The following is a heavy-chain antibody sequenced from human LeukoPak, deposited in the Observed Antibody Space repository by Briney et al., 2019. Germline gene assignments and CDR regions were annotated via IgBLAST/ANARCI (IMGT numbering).Heavy chain of an antibody. CDR1: GFTFSSYG. D-gene: IGHD6-13*01. Sequence: GGSLRLSCAASGFTFSSYGMHWVRQAPGKGLEWVSAISGSGGSTYYADSVKGRFTISRDNSKNTVYLQMNSLRAEDTAVYYCAKDYTAYTSSWYDFWGQGTLVTVSS. J-gene: IGHJ5*01. CDR2: ISGSGGST. CDR3: AKDYTAYTSSWYDF. V-gene: IGHV3-23*01.